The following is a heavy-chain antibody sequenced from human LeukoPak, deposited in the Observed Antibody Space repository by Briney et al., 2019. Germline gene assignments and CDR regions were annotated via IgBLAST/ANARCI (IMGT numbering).Heavy chain of an antibody. CDR1: GYIFSSYG. V-gene: IGHV1-18*01. CDR3: ARGTIGFDY. J-gene: IGHJ4*02. D-gene: IGHD2-8*01. CDR2: ISGYNGNT. Sequence: ASVKVSCKASGYIFSSYGITWVRQAPGQGLEWMGWISGYNGNTKYAQKFQGRVTMTRDTSTSTVYMELSSLRSEDTAVYYCARGTIGFDYWGQGTLVTVSS.